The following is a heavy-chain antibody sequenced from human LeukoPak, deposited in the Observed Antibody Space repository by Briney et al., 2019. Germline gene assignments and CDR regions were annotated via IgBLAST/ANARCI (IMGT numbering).Heavy chain of an antibody. Sequence: GGSLRLSCAVSGFIYSNNWMSWVRQAPGKGLEWVASIKQDGSDKYYVDSVKGRFTISRDNAKNSLYLQMNSLRVEDTAVYYCAREWVDTAMGRAFDIWGQGTLVTVSS. CDR1: GFIYSNNW. V-gene: IGHV3-7*05. CDR3: AREWVDTAMGRAFDI. J-gene: IGHJ3*02. CDR2: IKQDGSDK. D-gene: IGHD5-18*01.